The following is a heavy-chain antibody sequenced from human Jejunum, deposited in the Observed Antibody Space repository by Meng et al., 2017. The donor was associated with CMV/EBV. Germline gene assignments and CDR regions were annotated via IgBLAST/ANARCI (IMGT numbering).Heavy chain of an antibody. CDR2: INPSAGGT. V-gene: IGHV1-46*01. D-gene: IGHD2-15*01. Sequence: SGYTLTTYYMHWVRQAPGQGLEWMGTINPSAGGTSHAQKFQGRITMARDMSTSTVYMELSSLRSEDTAMYYCARGSCSGDRCPLDTWGQGTLVTVSS. CDR3: ARGSCSGDRCPLDT. CDR1: GYTLTTYY. J-gene: IGHJ5*02.